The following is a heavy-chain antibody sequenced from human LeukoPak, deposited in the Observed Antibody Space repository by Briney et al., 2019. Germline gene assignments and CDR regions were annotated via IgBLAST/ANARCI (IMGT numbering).Heavy chain of an antibody. D-gene: IGHD1-1*01. CDR1: GYTFSGYF. CDR2: ITAGSGDT. Sequence: ASAKVSCKASGYTFSGYFVHLVRQAPGQGLEWMGRITAGSGDTEFAQKFQGRVTMTRDTFVSTAYMEVSGLTSDDAAMYYCARERSSTPNWELDHWGQGTMVTVSS. CDR3: ARERSSTPNWELDH. V-gene: IGHV1-2*06. J-gene: IGHJ4*02.